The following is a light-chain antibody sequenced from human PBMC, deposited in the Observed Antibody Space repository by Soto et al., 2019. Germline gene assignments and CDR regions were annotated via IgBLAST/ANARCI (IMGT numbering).Light chain of an antibody. Sequence: ETVLTQSPGTLSLSPGDRATLSCRASQSVSSSYLAWYQQKPGQAPRLLIYDASRRTTGIPDRFSGSGSGTDFTLPISRLEPEDFAVYYCQQYGSTPRTFGQGTKVEIK. J-gene: IGKJ1*01. CDR2: DAS. CDR1: QSVSSSY. CDR3: QQYGSTPRT. V-gene: IGKV3-20*01.